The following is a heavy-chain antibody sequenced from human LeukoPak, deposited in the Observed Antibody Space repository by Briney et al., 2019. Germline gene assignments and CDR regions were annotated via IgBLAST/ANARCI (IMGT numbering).Heavy chain of an antibody. V-gene: IGHV3-74*01. CDR3: ARLYGLDAFDI. D-gene: IGHD3-10*01. Sequence: GGSLRLSCAASGFTFSNSWMHWVRQVPGKGLVWVSRMNSDGSTTNYADSVKGRFTISRANAKNSLYLQMNSLRAEDTALYYCARLYGLDAFDIWGQGTMVTVSS. J-gene: IGHJ3*02. CDR2: MNSDGSTT. CDR1: GFTFSNSW.